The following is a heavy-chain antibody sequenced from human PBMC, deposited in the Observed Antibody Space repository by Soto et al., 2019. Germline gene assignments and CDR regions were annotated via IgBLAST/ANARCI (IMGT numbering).Heavy chain of an antibody. CDR3: ARVFPDGWVEPGVVRGYLDT. CDR2: IIPIFGTI. Sequence: QAQLVQSGAEVKEPGSSVKVSCKASVEFFSNYGISWVRQAPGQGLEWMGGIIPIFGTIGYAEKFQGRVTITAAESTHTVYMQLRSLRSADTAVDYCARVFPDGWVEPGVVRGYLDTWGRGALMSVSS. J-gene: IGHJ4*02. CDR1: VEFFSNYG. D-gene: IGHD3-10*01. V-gene: IGHV1-69*01.